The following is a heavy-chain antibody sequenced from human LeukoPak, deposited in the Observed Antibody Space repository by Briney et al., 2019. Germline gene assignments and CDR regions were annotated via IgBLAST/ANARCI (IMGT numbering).Heavy chain of an antibody. CDR1: GYTFTSFY. D-gene: IGHD5-12*01. V-gene: IGHV1-46*01. CDR2: INPSGGST. CDR3: ARDLGSEQRKWLRSNFNYYYYGMGV. Sequence: SVKVSCKASGYTFTSFYMHWVRQAPGQGLEWMGIINPSGGSTSYAQKFKCRVTMTRDTSTSTVYMELSSLRSEDTAVYYCARDLGSEQRKWLRSNFNYYYYGMGVWGQGTTVTVSS. J-gene: IGHJ6*02.